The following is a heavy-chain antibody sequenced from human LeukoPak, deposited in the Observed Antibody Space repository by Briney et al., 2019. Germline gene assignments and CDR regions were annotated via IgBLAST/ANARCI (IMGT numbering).Heavy chain of an antibody. Sequence: PSETLSLTCTVSGGSISSYYWSWIRQPPGKGLEWIGYIYYSGSTNYNPSLKSRVTMSVDTSKNQFSLKVSSVTAADTAVYYCARSSGYGGFDYWGQGTLVTVSS. CDR1: GGSISSYY. J-gene: IGHJ4*02. CDR3: ARSSGYGGFDY. CDR2: IYYSGST. V-gene: IGHV4-59*12. D-gene: IGHD5-12*01.